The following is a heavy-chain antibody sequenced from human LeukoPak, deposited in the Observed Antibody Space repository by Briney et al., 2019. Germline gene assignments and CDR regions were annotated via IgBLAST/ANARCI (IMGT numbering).Heavy chain of an antibody. D-gene: IGHD6-19*01. Sequence: GGSLRLSCAASGFTVSSNYMSWVRQAPGKGLEWVSVIYAGGSAYSADSVKGRFTISRDISKNTLYLQMNTLRAEDTAVYYCARGLIAVAGGGEYYFDSWGQGTLVTVSS. CDR2: IYAGGSA. V-gene: IGHV3-53*01. CDR1: GFTVSSNY. CDR3: ARGLIAVAGGGEYYFDS. J-gene: IGHJ4*02.